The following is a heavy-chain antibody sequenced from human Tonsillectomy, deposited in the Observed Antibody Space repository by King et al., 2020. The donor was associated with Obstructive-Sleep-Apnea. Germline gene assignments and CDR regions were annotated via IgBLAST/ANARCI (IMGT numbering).Heavy chain of an antibody. Sequence: VQLQESGPGLVKPSETLSLTCTVSGGSINNYYWSWIRQPPGKGLEWVGYMYYSGNTNFNPSLKSRVTISADTSKIQFSLRLRSVTAADTAVYYCARHRGVEDYGGYGDSFDYWGQGTLVTVSS. CDR2: MYYSGNT. D-gene: IGHD5-12*01. J-gene: IGHJ4*02. V-gene: IGHV4-59*08. CDR3: ARHRGVEDYGGYGDSFDY. CDR1: GGSINNYY.